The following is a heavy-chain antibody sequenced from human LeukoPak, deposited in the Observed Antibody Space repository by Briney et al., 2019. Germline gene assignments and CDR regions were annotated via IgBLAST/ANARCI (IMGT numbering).Heavy chain of an antibody. D-gene: IGHD6-19*01. CDR1: GFTFSPYS. Sequence: GGSLRLSCATSGFTFSPYSFNWVRQAPGKGLEWIAYINAHRTTYFSESVEGRFTISRDNAENSAYLQLNSLRVEDTAMYYCASSVEGSFDYWGQGSLVTVSS. CDR3: ASSVEGSFDY. J-gene: IGHJ4*02. CDR2: INAHRTT. V-gene: IGHV3-48*01.